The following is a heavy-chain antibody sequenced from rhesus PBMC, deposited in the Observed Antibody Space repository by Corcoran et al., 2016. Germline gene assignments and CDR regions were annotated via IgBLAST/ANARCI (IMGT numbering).Heavy chain of an antibody. CDR2: IYGSGGGT. V-gene: IGHV4-106*01. CDR3: ARDLSGSYPYFDY. J-gene: IGHJ4*01. Sequence: QVQLQESGPGLVKPSETLSLTCAVSGGSISDDYYWSWIRQPPEKGLEWIGYIYGSGGGTKYNPSLQNRVTISIDTSKNQCSLKLSSVTAADTAVYYCARDLSGSYPYFDYWGQGVLVTVSS. D-gene: IGHD1-44*02. CDR1: GGSISDDYY.